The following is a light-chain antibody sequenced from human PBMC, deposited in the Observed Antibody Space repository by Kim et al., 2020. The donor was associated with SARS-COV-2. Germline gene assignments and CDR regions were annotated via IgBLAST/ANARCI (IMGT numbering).Light chain of an antibody. CDR3: QQYWT. CDR2: KAS. CDR1: QSISSW. Sequence: SPLSASVGDRVTITCRASQSISSWLAWYQQKPGKAPKLLIYKASSLESGVPSRFSGSGSGTEFTLTISSLQPDDFATYYCQQYWTFGQGTKVDIK. V-gene: IGKV1-5*03. J-gene: IGKJ1*01.